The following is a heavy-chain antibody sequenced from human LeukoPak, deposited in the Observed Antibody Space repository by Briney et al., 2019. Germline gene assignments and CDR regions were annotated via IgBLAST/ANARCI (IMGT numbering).Heavy chain of an antibody. V-gene: IGHV1-2*02. CDR3: ARVSSVPQLLREFDP. D-gene: IGHD6-13*01. CDR2: INPNSGGT. Sequence: ASVKVSCKASGYTFTGYYMHWVRQAPGQGLEWMGWINPNSGGTNYAQKFQGRVTMTRDTSISTAYMELSRLRSDDTAVYYCARVSSVPQLLREFDPWGQGTLVTVSS. J-gene: IGHJ5*02. CDR1: GYTFTGYY.